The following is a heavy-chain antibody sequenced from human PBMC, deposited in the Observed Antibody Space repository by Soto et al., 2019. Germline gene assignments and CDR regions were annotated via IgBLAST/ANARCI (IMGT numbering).Heavy chain of an antibody. J-gene: IGHJ4*02. CDR3: ASVSSYSLPDY. V-gene: IGHV1-3*05. CDR2: INAGNGNT. CDR1: GYTFTNYA. D-gene: IGHD2-15*01. Sequence: QVQLVQSGAEEKKPGASVKVSCKASGYTFTNYATHWVRQAPGQRLEWMGWINAGNGNTKYSQKFQGRVTITRDTSARTAYMELSSLRSEDTAVYYCASVSSYSLPDYWGQGTLVTVSS.